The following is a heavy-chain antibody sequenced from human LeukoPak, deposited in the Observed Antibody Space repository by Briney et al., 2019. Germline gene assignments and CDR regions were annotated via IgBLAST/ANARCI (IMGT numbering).Heavy chain of an antibody. CDR3: ARGLRALGFYDY. Sequence: SETLSLTCTVSGGSISSGSYYWSWIRQPAGKGLEWIGRIYTSGSTNYNPSLKSRVTISVDTSKNQFSLKLSSVTAADTAVYYCARGLRALGFYDYWGQGTLVTVSS. CDR1: GGSISSGSYY. D-gene: IGHD3-3*02. J-gene: IGHJ4*02. CDR2: IYTSGST. V-gene: IGHV4-61*02.